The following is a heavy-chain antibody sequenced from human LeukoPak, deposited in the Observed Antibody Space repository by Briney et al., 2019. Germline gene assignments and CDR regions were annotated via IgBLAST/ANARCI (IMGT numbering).Heavy chain of an antibody. D-gene: IGHD5-18*01. J-gene: IGHJ4*02. Sequence: PGGSVRLSCAASGFTFSSYWMHWVRQAPGKGLVWVSRINSDGSSTSYADSVKGRFTISRDNAKNTLYLQMNSLRAEDTAVYYCARDDRYSAFDYWGQGTLVAVSS. V-gene: IGHV3-74*01. CDR2: INSDGSST. CDR3: ARDDRYSAFDY. CDR1: GFTFSSYW.